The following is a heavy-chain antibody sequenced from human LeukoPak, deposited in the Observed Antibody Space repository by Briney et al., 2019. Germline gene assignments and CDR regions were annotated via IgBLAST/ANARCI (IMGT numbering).Heavy chain of an antibody. CDR2: IYPGDSDT. V-gene: IGHV5-51*01. Sequence: GESLKISCKGSGYSFTNYWIAWVRQLPGRGLEWMGIIYPGDSDTRYSPSFQGQVTISGDRSISTAYLQWSSLKASDTAMYYCARGRYCTSTSCSHFDYWGQGTLVTVSS. D-gene: IGHD2-2*01. CDR1: GYSFTNYW. CDR3: ARGRYCTSTSCSHFDY. J-gene: IGHJ4*02.